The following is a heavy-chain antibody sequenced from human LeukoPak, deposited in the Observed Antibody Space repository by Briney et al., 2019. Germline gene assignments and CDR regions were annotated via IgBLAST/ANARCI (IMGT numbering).Heavy chain of an antibody. Sequence: GGSLRLSCAASGFTFSSYSMDWVRQAPGKGLEWVSSISSSSSYIYYADSVKGRFTISRDNAKNSLYLQMNSLRAEDTAVYYCARFIAAPYYFDYWGRGTLVTVSS. CDR2: ISSSSSYI. CDR1: GFTFSSYS. D-gene: IGHD6-13*01. CDR3: ARFIAAPYYFDY. J-gene: IGHJ4*02. V-gene: IGHV3-21*01.